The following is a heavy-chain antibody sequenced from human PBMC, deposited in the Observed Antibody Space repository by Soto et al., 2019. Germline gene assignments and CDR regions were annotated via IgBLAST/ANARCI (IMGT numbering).Heavy chain of an antibody. CDR2: INPSGGST. CDR3: ATLGSGNFDC. J-gene: IGHJ4*02. CDR1: GYTFTSYD. D-gene: IGHD2-15*01. Sequence: ASVKVSCKASGYTFTSYDINWVRQATGQGLEWMGIINPSGGSTSYAQKFQGRVTMTRDTSTSTVYMELSSLRSEDTAVYYCATLGSGNFDCWGQGTLVTVSS. V-gene: IGHV1-46*01.